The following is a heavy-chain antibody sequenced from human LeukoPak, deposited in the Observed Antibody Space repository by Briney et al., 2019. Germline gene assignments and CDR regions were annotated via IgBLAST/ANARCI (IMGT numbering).Heavy chain of an antibody. Sequence: SETLSLTCTVSGGSISSGGYYWSWIRQHPGKGLEWIGYIYYSGSTYYNPSLKSRVTISVDRSKNQFSLKLSSVTAADTAVYYCAREDGQYDSSGYYPLWGQGTLVTVSS. CDR3: AREDGQYDSSGYYPL. V-gene: IGHV4-31*03. D-gene: IGHD3-22*01. J-gene: IGHJ4*02. CDR1: GGSISSGGYY. CDR2: IYYSGST.